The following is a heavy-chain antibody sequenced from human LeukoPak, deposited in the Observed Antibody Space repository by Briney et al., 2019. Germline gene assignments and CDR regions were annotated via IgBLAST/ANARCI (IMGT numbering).Heavy chain of an antibody. J-gene: IGHJ5*02. CDR2: IIPIFGTA. CDR1: GGTFSSYA. CDR3: ASGWNGPGWFDP. V-gene: IGHV1-69*13. D-gene: IGHD1-1*01. Sequence: SVKVSCKASGGTFSSYAISWVRQAPGQGLEWMGGIIPIFGTANYAQKFQGRVTITADESTSTAYMELSSLRSEDTAVYYCASGWNGPGWFDPWGQGTLVTVSS.